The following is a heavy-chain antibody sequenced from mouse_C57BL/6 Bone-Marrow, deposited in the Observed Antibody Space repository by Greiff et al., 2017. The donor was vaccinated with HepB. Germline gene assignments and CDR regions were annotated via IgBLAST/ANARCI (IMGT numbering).Heavy chain of an antibody. CDR3: AKKFDYDPLFAD. D-gene: IGHD2-4*01. J-gene: IGHJ3*01. CDR1: GFSLTSYG. CDR2: ICRGGST. Sequence: QVQLQQSGPGLVQPSQRLSITCTVSGFSLTSYGVHWVRQSPGKGLEWLGVICRGGSTVYNAAFMSRLSLTKANSKSPVFFKMNSLQADDTSIYYCAKKFDYDPLFADWGHGILVTV. V-gene: IGHV2-5*01.